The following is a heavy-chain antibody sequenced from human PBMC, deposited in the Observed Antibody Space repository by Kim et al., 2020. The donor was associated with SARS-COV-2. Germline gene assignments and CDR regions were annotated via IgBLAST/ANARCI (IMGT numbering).Heavy chain of an antibody. CDR3: ASTTELRYFDWLPAPRATNSFDY. D-gene: IGHD3-9*01. V-gene: IGHV4-34*01. CDR2: INHSGST. Sequence: SETLSLTCAVYGGSFSGYYWSWIRQPPGKGLEWIGEINHSGSTNYNPSLKSRVTISVDTSKNQFSLKLSSVTAADTAVYYCASTTELRYFDWLPAPRATNSFDYWGQGTLVTVSS. J-gene: IGHJ4*02. CDR1: GGSFSGYY.